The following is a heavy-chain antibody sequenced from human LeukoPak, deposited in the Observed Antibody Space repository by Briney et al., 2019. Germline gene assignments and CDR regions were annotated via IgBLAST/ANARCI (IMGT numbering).Heavy chain of an antibody. CDR3: ARASPRVSHAFDI. Sequence: ASVKVSCKASGYTVTNYDFNWVRQAPGQGLEWMGWISVYNGNRNYAQNLQGRVTMTTDTSTTTAYMELRSLRSDDTAVYYCARASPRVSHAFDIWGQGTMVTVSS. D-gene: IGHD2-2*01. V-gene: IGHV1-18*01. J-gene: IGHJ3*02. CDR2: ISVYNGNR. CDR1: GYTVTNYD.